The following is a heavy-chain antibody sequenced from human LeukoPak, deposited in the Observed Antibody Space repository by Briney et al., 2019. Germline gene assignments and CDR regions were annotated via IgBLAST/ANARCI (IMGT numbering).Heavy chain of an antibody. CDR2: INHSGST. J-gene: IGHJ6*03. V-gene: IGHV4-61*10. Sequence: SETLSLTCTVSGDSISSGDYYWSWIRQPAGKGLEWIGEINHSGSTNYNPSLKSRVTISVDTSKNQFSLKLSSVTAADTAVYYCARDRVEVVVVPAAISYYYYMDVWGKGTTVTVSS. CDR1: GDSISSGDYY. D-gene: IGHD2-2*01. CDR3: ARDRVEVVVVPAAISYYYYMDV.